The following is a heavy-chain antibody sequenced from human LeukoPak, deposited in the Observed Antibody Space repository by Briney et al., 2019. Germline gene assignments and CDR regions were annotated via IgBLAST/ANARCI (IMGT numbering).Heavy chain of an antibody. CDR3: AREWGYCSGASCYPNFYFDS. V-gene: IGHV7-4-1*02. D-gene: IGHD2-2*01. CDR2: INTNTGKP. CDR1: GYTFTNYA. Sequence: PAASVKVSCKASGYTFTNYAMNWVRQAPGQGLEWMGWINTNTGKPTYAQGFTGRFVFSLDTSVSTAYLQISSLKAEDTAVYYCAREWGYCSGASCYPNFYFDSWGQGTLVTVSS. J-gene: IGHJ4*02.